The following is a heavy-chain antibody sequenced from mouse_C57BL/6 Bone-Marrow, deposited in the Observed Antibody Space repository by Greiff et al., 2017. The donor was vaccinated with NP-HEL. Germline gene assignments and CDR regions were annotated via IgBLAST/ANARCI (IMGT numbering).Heavy chain of an antibody. D-gene: IGHD1-1*01. J-gene: IGHJ4*01. CDR1: GFTFSSYG. CDR2: ISSGGSYT. CDR3: ASLTTVVATDAMDY. Sequence: DVMLVESGGDLVKPGGSLKLSCAASGFTFSSYGMSWVRQTPDKRLEWVATISSGGSYTYYPDSVKGRFTISRDNAKNTLYLQMSSLKSEDTAMYYCASLTTVVATDAMDYWGQGTSVTVSS. V-gene: IGHV5-6*02.